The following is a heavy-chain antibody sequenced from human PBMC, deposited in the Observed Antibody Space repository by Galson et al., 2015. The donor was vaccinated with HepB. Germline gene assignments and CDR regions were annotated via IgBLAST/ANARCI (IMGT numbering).Heavy chain of an antibody. V-gene: IGHV3-73*01. CDR2: IGSKANNYAT. J-gene: IGHJ5*02. D-gene: IGHD3-9*01. Sequence: SLRLSCAASGFTFSGYAIHWVRQSSGKGLEWVGRIGSKANNYATEYVESVKCRSTISRDDSKYTAFLQMKTLKTVDTAVYYCFRLGDLTGYSSAWGQGTLVTVSS. CDR3: FRLGDLTGYSSA. CDR1: GFTFSGYA.